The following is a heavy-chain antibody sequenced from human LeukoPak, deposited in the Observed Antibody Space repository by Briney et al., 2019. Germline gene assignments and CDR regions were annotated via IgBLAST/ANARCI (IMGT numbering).Heavy chain of an antibody. V-gene: IGHV3-30*04. D-gene: IGHD2-2*01. Sequence: GGSLRLSCAASGFTFSSYAMHWVRQAPGKGLEWVAVISYDGSNKYYADSVKGRFTISRDNSKNTLYLQMNSLRAEDTAVYYCARDGGYCSSTSCYYYYYYYMDVWGKGTTVTVSS. CDR1: GFTFSSYA. J-gene: IGHJ6*03. CDR3: ARDGGYCSSTSCYYYYYYYMDV. CDR2: ISYDGSNK.